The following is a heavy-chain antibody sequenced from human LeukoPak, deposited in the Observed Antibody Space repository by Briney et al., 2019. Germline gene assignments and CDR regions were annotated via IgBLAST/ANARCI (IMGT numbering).Heavy chain of an antibody. CDR3: ARLTEMATITNYFDY. CDR1: GGSISSSNW. Sequence: SGTLSLTCAVSGGSISSSNWWSWVRQPPGKGLEWIGEIYYSGSTNYNPSLKSRVTISVDKSKNQFSLKLSSVTAADTAVYYCARLTEMATITNYFDYWGQGTLVTVSS. J-gene: IGHJ4*02. D-gene: IGHD5-24*01. CDR2: IYYSGST. V-gene: IGHV4-4*02.